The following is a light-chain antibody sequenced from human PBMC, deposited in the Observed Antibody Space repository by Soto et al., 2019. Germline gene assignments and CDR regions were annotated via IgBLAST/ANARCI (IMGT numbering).Light chain of an antibody. Sequence: EIVMTQSPATLSVSPGEGATLSCRASQSVHRDLAWYQQKRGQAPRLLIYDASTRATGIPARFSGSGSGTEFTLTISSLQSEDFAVYYCQQYSSWPPLTFGGGTKVEI. CDR1: QSVHRD. J-gene: IGKJ4*01. CDR2: DAS. CDR3: QQYSSWPPLT. V-gene: IGKV3-15*01.